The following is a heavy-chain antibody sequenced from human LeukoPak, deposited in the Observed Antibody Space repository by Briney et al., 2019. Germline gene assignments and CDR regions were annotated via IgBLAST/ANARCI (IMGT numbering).Heavy chain of an antibody. Sequence: PGGSLRLSCAASGFTFDYHWMTWVRQAPGKGLEWVANIDEGGNKVYYAESVKGRFTISRDSAKNSVFLQMNSLRAEATAVYYCVREWFLARSSWGQGALVTVSS. CDR1: GFTFDYHW. D-gene: IGHD3-10*01. J-gene: IGHJ5*02. V-gene: IGHV3-7*01. CDR2: IDEGGNKV. CDR3: VREWFLARSS.